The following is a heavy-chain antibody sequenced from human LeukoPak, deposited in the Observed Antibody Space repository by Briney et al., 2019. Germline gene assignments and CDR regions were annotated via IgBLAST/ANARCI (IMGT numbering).Heavy chain of an antibody. CDR1: GFTVSNNY. D-gene: IGHD5-18*01. Sequence: GGSLRLSCAASGFTVSNNYMSWVRQAPGKGLEWVSGIYSGATTYYADSVKGRFTISRDNSKNSLSLQMNSLRAEDTAVYYCARELRIVDTTMLNYYYYYYMDVWGKGTTVTASS. J-gene: IGHJ6*03. V-gene: IGHV3-53*01. CDR3: ARELRIVDTTMLNYYYYYYMDV. CDR2: IYSGATT.